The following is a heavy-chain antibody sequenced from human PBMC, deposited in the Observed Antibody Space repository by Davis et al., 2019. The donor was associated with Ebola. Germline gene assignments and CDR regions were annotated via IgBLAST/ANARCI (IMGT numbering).Heavy chain of an antibody. CDR2: IDPSDSYT. V-gene: IGHV5-10-1*01. D-gene: IGHD2-2*02. CDR1: GYSFTSYW. CDR3: ARGYCSSTSCYMMGGFDP. J-gene: IGHJ5*02. Sequence: KVSCKGSGYSFTSYWISWVRQMPGKGLEWMGRIDPSDSYTNYSPSFQGHVTISADKSISTAYLQWSSLKASDTAMYYCARGYCSSTSCYMMGGFDPWGQGTLVTVSS.